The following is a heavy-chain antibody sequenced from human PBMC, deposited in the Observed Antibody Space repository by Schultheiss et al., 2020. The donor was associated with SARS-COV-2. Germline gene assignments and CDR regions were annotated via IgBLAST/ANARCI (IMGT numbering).Heavy chain of an antibody. CDR2: INHSGST. Sequence: SETLSLTCTVSGGSISSYYWSWIRQPPGKGLEWIGEINHSGSTNYNPSLKSRVTISVDTSKNQFSLKLSSVTAADTAVYYCARHLLWFGETDAFDIWGQGTMVTVSS. V-gene: IGHV4-59*08. CDR1: GGSISSYY. D-gene: IGHD3-10*01. J-gene: IGHJ3*02. CDR3: ARHLLWFGETDAFDI.